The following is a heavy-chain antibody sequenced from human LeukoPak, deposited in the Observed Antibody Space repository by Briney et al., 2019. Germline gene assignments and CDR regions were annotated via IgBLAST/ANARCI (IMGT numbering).Heavy chain of an antibody. D-gene: IGHD6-6*01. CDR1: GFAFRNYE. V-gene: IGHV3-48*03. J-gene: IGHJ4*02. CDR2: ISSAGSNM. Sequence: PGGSLRLSCAASGFAFRNYEMNWVRQAPGKGLEWISYISSAGSNMYYADFVKGRFTVSRDNAKNSLFLQMNSLRAEDTAVYYCARDTPNYSSSADYWGQGTLVTVSS. CDR3: ARDTPNYSSSADY.